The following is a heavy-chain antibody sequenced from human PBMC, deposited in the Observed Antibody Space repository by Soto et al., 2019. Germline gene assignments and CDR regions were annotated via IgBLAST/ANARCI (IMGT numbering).Heavy chain of an antibody. CDR1: GGSISSHNW. J-gene: IGHJ6*03. V-gene: IGHV4-4*02. Sequence: QVQLQESRPGLVKPSGILSLTCAVTGGSISSHNWCTWVRQPPGKGLEWIGEIHHSGNTNYTPSSQSRATISVDKSKNQSSLKLSSVTAADTAVYYCARTGETKTYYYYYMDVWGKGTTVIVSS. CDR2: IHHSGNT. CDR3: ARTGETKTYYYYYMDV. D-gene: IGHD7-27*01.